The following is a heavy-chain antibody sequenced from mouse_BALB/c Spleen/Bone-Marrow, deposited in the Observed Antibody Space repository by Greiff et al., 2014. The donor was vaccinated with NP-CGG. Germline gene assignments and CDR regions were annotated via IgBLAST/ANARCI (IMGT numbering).Heavy chain of an antibody. J-gene: IGHJ2*01. CDR1: GFNIKDYY. D-gene: IGHD1-1*01. Sequence: EVQLQQSGAKLVRSGASVKLSCTASGFNIKDYYMHWVKQRPEQGLEWIGWIDPENGDTEYVPKFQGKATMTADTSSNTAYLQLSSLTSEDTAVYYCNAHITTVSYWGQGITLTVSS. V-gene: IGHV14-4*02. CDR3: NAHITTVSY. CDR2: IDPENGDT.